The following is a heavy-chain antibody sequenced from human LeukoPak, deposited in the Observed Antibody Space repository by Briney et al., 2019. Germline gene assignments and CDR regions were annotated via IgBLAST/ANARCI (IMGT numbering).Heavy chain of an antibody. CDR3: ARGPTYYDFWNGYYLDYFDY. V-gene: IGHV1-2*02. CDR1: GYTFTGYY. J-gene: IGHJ4*02. Sequence: ASVKVSCKASGYTFTGYYMHWVRQAPGQGLEWMGWINPNSGGTNYAQKFQGRVTMTRDTSISTAYMELSRLRSDDTAVYYCARGPTYYDFWNGYYLDYFDYWGQGTLVTVSS. D-gene: IGHD3-3*01. CDR2: INPNSGGT.